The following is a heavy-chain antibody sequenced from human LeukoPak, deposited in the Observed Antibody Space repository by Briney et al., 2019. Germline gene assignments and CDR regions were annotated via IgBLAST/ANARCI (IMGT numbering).Heavy chain of an antibody. Sequence: ASVKVSCKASGYTFTSYAMHWVRQAPGQRLEWMGWINAGNGNTKYSQKFQGRVTITRDTSASTAYMELSSLRSEDTAVYYCARYIRLTGDRGDPFDYWGQGTLVTVSS. CDR2: INAGNGNT. CDR3: ARYIRLTGDRGDPFDY. V-gene: IGHV1-3*01. J-gene: IGHJ4*02. D-gene: IGHD7-27*01. CDR1: GYTFTSYA.